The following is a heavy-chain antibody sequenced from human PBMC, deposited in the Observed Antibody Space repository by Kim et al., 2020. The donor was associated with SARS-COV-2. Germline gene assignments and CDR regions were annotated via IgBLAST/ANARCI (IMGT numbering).Heavy chain of an antibody. D-gene: IGHD6-13*01. J-gene: IGHJ4*02. V-gene: IGHV3-23*01. CDR3: AKDRQQLANFDY. CDR2: FSGSGNRT. Sequence: GGSLRLSCAASGFTFSTYGMSWVRQAPGKGLEWVSGFSGSGNRTYYADSVKGRFIISRDNSKNTLHLQMDSLRAEDTAVYYCAKDRQQLANFDYWGQGTLVTVSS. CDR1: GFTFSTYG.